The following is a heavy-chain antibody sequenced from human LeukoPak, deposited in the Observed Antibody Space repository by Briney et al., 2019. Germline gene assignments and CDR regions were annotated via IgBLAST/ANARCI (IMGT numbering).Heavy chain of an antibody. CDR2: INHSAIT. Sequence: PSETLSLTCAVSGGSFSGHYWSWIRQPPGKGLEWIGEINHSAITNYNPSPKRRVTISVDMSKNKFSLKLSSVTAADTAVCPFTFYYDSSVITQDYWGQGTLVTVSS. CDR3: TFYYDSSVITQDY. CDR1: GGSFSGHY. J-gene: IGHJ4*02. V-gene: IGHV4-34*01. D-gene: IGHD3-22*01.